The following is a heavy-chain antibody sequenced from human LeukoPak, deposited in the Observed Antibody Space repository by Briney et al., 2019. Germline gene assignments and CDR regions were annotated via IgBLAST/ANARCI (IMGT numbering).Heavy chain of an antibody. CDR1: GYTFTGYY. D-gene: IGHD1-26*01. V-gene: IGHV1-2*02. CDR2: INPNSGGT. CDR3: ARSRSGIVGATTVDY. J-gene: IGHJ4*02. Sequence: ASVKVSCKASGYTFTGYYMHWVRQAPGQGLERMGWINPNSGGTNYAQKFQGRVTMTRDTSISTAYMELSRLRSDDTAVYYCARSRSGIVGATTVDYWGQGTLVTVSS.